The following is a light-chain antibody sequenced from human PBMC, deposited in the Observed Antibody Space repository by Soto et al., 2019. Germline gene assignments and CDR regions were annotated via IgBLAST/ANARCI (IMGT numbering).Light chain of an antibody. CDR3: QQDGSSRWT. CDR2: AAS. CDR1: QSVSSSY. Sequence: EIVLTQSPGTLSLSPGERATLSCRASQSVSSSYLAWYQQKPGQAPRLLIYAASSRATGIPDRFSGSGSGTDFTLIISRLEPEDFAVYYGQQDGSSRWTFGQGTKVEVK. V-gene: IGKV3-20*01. J-gene: IGKJ1*01.